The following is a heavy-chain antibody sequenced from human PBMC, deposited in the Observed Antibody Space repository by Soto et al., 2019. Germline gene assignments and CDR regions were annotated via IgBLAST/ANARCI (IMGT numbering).Heavy chain of an antibody. CDR1: GGYFSGYQ. J-gene: IGHJ6*03. CDR2: INDSGNI. CDR3: ARGVILWFGELSRRGGYHYYMDV. D-gene: IGHD3-10*01. Sequence: SETMSITYAVYGGYFSGYQWSWIRQTTGKGLEWIGEINDSGNINYNPSLKSRVTILLDTPKKQISLKLSSVTAADSAVYYCARGVILWFGELSRRGGYHYYMDVWGKGTTVTVS. V-gene: IGHV4-34*01.